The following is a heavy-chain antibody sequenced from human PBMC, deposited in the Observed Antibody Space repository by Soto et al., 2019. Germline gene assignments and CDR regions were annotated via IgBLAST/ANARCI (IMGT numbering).Heavy chain of an antibody. CDR2: IYYSGST. D-gene: IGHD4-17*01. J-gene: IGHJ4*02. CDR1: GSSITSGGYY. CDR3: ARDSVTTYGYCDY. V-gene: IGHV4-31*03. Sequence: PSETVSLTCTVSGSSITSGGYYWSCIRQHPGKGLEWIGYIYYSGSTYYNPSLKSRVTISVDTSKNQGSLKLSSVTAAVTVVYYCARDSVTTYGYCDYWGQGTLVTVS.